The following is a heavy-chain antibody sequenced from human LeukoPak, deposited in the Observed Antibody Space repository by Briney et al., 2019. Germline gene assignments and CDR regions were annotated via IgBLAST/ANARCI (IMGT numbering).Heavy chain of an antibody. D-gene: IGHD1-26*01. J-gene: IGHJ4*02. V-gene: IGHV4-34*01. CDR3: ARTPRFIVGATRGYFDY. CDR2: INHSGST. CDR1: GGSFSGYF. Sequence: SETLSLTCAVYGGSFSGYFWSWIRQPPGKGLEWIGEINHSGSTNYNPSLKSRVTISADTSKNQFSLKLSSVTAADTAVYYRARTPRFIVGATRGYFDYWGQGTLVTVSS.